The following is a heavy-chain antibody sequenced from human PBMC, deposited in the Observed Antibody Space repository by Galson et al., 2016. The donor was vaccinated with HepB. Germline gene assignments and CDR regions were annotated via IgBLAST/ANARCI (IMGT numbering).Heavy chain of an antibody. CDR1: GFTFSNYW. Sequence: SLRLSCAASGFTFSNYWMTWVRQAPGKGLEWVANINQDGSGNNYVDAVKGRFTISRDNAENSLRLQMDSLRAEDTAVYYCARDPPHYYDNNYDMDVWAKGPRSPSP. V-gene: IGHV3-7*03. D-gene: IGHD3-22*01. CDR3: ARDPPHYYDNNYDMDV. CDR2: INQDGSGN. J-gene: IGHJ6*02.